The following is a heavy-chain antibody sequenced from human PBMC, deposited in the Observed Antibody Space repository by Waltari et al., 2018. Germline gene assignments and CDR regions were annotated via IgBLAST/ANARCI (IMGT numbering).Heavy chain of an antibody. CDR3: AKASGSSSSSIDY. CDR2: SSWNSVSI. Sequence: EVQLVESGGGLVQPGRSLRLSCAASGFTFDDYAMHWVRQAPGKGLGWVSGSSWNSVSIGYADSVKGRFTSSRDNAKNSLYLQMNSLRAEDMALYYCAKASGSSSSSIDYWGQGTLVTVSS. CDR1: GFTFDDYA. D-gene: IGHD6-6*01. J-gene: IGHJ4*02. V-gene: IGHV3-9*03.